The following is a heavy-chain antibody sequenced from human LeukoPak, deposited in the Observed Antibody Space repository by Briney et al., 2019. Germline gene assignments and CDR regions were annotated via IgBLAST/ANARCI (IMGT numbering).Heavy chain of an antibody. CDR1: GYTFTSYY. CDR2: INPSGGST. V-gene: IGHV1-46*01. J-gene: IGHJ4*02. D-gene: IGHD3-9*01. Sequence: ASVKVSCKASGYTFTSYYTHWVRQAPGQGLEWMGIINPSGGSTSYAQKFQGRVTMTRDTSTSTVYMELSSLRSEDTAVYYCARDRPVYYDILTAGLKNFDYWGQGTLVTVSS. CDR3: ARDRPVYYDILTAGLKNFDY.